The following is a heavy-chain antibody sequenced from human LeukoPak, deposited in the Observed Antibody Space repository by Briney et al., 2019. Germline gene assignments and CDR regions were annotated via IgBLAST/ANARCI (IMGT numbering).Heavy chain of an antibody. V-gene: IGHV3-30-3*01. CDR2: ISSDGSTK. CDR1: GFTFSSSP. Sequence: PGGSLRLSCAASGFTFSSSPMHWVRQAPGMGLEWVSVISSDGSTKFYADSVKGRFTISRDNTKNTVYLQMNSLRAEDTAVYYCARRVAGFMADWGQGTLVTVSS. J-gene: IGHJ4*02. D-gene: IGHD6-19*01. CDR3: ARRVAGFMAD.